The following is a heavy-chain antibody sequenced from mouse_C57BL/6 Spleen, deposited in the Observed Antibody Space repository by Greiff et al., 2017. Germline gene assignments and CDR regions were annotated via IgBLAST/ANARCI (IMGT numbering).Heavy chain of an antibody. Sequence: QVQLKESGAELMKPGASVKLSCKATGYTFTGYWIEWVKQRPGHGLEWIGESLPGSGSTNYIEKFKGKATFTADTSSNTAYMQLSSLTTEDSAIYYCARKASYYDYDDYFDDWGQGATLTVFS. V-gene: IGHV1-9*01. CDR3: ARKASYYDYDDYFDD. CDR2: SLPGSGST. J-gene: IGHJ2*01. D-gene: IGHD2-4*01. CDR1: GYTFTGYW.